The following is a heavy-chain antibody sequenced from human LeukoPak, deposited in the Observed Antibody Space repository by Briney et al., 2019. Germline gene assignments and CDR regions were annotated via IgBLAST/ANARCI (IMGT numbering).Heavy chain of an antibody. J-gene: IGHJ6*02. CDR2: IIPIFGTA. Sequence: GASVKVSCKASGGTFSSYAISWVRQAPGQGLEWMGGIIPIFGTANYAQKFQGRVTITADESTSTAYMELSSLRSEDTAVYYCARDPVFDCSSTSCYSPPPYYYYGMDVWGQGTTVTVSS. V-gene: IGHV1-69*13. CDR1: GGTFSSYA. CDR3: ARDPVFDCSSTSCYSPPPYYYYGMDV. D-gene: IGHD2-2*01.